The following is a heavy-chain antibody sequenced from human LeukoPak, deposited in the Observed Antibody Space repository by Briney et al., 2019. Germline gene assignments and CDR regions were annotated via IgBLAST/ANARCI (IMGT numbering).Heavy chain of an antibody. D-gene: IGHD3-3*01. Sequence: SGTLSLTCTVSGGSISSYYWSWIRQPPGKGLEWIGYIYYSGSTNYNPSLKSRVTISVDTSKNQFSLKLSSVTAADTAVYYCARAGYDFWSGDAFDMWGQGTMVTVSS. V-gene: IGHV4-59*01. CDR2: IYYSGST. J-gene: IGHJ3*02. CDR3: ARAGYDFWSGDAFDM. CDR1: GGSISSYY.